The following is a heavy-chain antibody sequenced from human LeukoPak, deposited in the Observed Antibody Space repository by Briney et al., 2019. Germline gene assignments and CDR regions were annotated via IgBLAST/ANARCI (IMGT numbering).Heavy chain of an antibody. Sequence: SETLSLTCTVSGDSISNYYWSWIRQPPGKGLEWIAYIDYRGSTTYNPSLRSRITISVDRSKNQFSLKLSSVTAADTAVYYCARDKSHCSGGSCYYYGMDVWGQGTTVTVSS. CDR2: IDYRGST. CDR3: ARDKSHCSGGSCYYYGMDV. D-gene: IGHD2-15*01. V-gene: IGHV4-59*12. J-gene: IGHJ6*02. CDR1: GDSISNYY.